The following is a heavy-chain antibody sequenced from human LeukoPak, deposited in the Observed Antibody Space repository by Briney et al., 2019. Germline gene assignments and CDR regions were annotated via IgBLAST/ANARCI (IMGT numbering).Heavy chain of an antibody. CDR1: GDSISTHYC. CDR2: IYNSDNT. J-gene: IGHJ4*02. Sequence: SETLSLTCTVSGDSISTHYCWTWIRQPPGKVPEWIGTIYNSDNTYYTPSRASRVTISMDTSKNQFSLRMTSVTAADTAVYYCARGTDAYKVGNYWGQGALVTVSS. V-gene: IGHV4-38-2*02. D-gene: IGHD5-24*01. CDR3: ARGTDAYKVGNY.